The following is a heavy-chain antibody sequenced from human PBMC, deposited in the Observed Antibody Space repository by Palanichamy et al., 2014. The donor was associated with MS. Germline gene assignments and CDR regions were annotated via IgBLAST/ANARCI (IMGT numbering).Heavy chain of an antibody. V-gene: IGHV3-48*02. J-gene: IGHJ4*02. D-gene: IGHD4-17*01. CDR1: TFSSYS. CDR2: ISSSSNTI. Sequence: TFSSYSMNWVRQASREGGWSGVSYISSSSNTIYYADSLKGRFTISRDNARNSLYLQMNSLRDEDTAVYYCARVDYDDYWLDYWGQGTLVTVSS. CDR3: ARVDYDDYWLDY.